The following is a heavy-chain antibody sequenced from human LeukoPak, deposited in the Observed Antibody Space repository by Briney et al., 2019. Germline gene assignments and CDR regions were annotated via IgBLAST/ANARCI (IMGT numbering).Heavy chain of an antibody. Sequence: SQTLSLTCTVSGGSISSGSYYWSWIRQPAGKGLEWIGRIYTSGSTNYNPSLKSRVTISVDTSKNQFSLKLSSVTAADTAVYYCAREDDILTGYLFGNAFDIWGQGTMVTVSS. CDR2: IYTSGST. D-gene: IGHD3-9*01. J-gene: IGHJ3*02. V-gene: IGHV4-61*02. CDR1: GGSISSGSYY. CDR3: AREDDILTGYLFGNAFDI.